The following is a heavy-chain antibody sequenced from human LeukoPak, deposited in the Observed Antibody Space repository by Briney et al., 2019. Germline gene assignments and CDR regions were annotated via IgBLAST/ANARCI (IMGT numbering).Heavy chain of an antibody. J-gene: IGHJ4*02. V-gene: IGHV3-7*05. D-gene: IGHD1-14*01. CDR3: ARGGRTVFDY. CDR1: GFTLSFYW. CDR2: IKEDGSEI. Sequence: PGGSLRLSCAASGFTLSFYWMSWVRQAPGKGLEWVANIKEDGSEIYYVDSVEGRFTISRDNAKNSLYLQMNSLRAEDTAVYYCARGGRTVFDYWGQGTLVTVSS.